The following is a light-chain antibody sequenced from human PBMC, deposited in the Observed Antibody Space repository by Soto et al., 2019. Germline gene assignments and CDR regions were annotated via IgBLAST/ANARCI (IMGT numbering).Light chain of an antibody. CDR1: QEINNY. CDR3: QRYNNGPPVT. J-gene: IGKJ3*01. CDR2: AAS. V-gene: IGKV1-27*01. Sequence: DIQMTQSPSSLSASVGDIVTMTCRASQEINNYLAWYQQKPGKPPKLLIYAASTLQSGVPSRFSGGGSGTDFTLTINSLQPEDVATYYCQRYNNGPPVTFGPGTKV.